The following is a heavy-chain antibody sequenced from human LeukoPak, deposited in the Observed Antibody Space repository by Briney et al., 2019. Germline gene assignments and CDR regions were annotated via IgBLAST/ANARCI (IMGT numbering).Heavy chain of an antibody. J-gene: IGHJ4*02. V-gene: IGHV3-23*01. CDR1: GFTFSSYA. CDR2: ISGSGGST. D-gene: IGHD2-2*01. CDR3: AKDSRALVVVPAAVDY. Sequence: GGSLRPSCAASGFTFSSYAMSWVRQAPGKGLEWVSAISGSGGSTYYADSVKGRFTISRDNSKNTLYLQMNSLRAEDTAVYYCAKDSRALVVVPAAVDYWGQGTLVTVSS.